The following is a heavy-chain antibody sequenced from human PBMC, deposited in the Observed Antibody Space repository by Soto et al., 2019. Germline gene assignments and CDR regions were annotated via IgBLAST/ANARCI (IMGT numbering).Heavy chain of an antibody. CDR3: ARQGYTYGYDF. CDR1: GYTCSTSW. V-gene: IGHV5-51*01. CDR2: IYPGDSEA. Sequence: VESLKNSCKGAGYTCSTSWIAWVRQMPGKGLEWMGIIYPGDSEARYSPSFQGQVTFSGDKSISTAYLQWSSLKASDTAMYYCARQGYTYGYDFWGQGTLVTVSS. D-gene: IGHD5-18*01. J-gene: IGHJ4*02.